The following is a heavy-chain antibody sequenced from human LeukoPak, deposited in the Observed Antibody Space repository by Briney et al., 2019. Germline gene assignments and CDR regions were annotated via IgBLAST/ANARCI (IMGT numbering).Heavy chain of an antibody. J-gene: IGHJ4*02. CDR1: GGSFSGYY. Sequence: AGTLSLTCAVYGGSFSGYYWSWIRQPPGKGLEWIWEINHSGSSNYNPSPKSRVTILLETSKKESSMKLSSVTAEDTAVYYCARGTLLWGQGTLVTVSS. CDR2: INHSGSS. V-gene: IGHV4-34*01. CDR3: ARGTLL.